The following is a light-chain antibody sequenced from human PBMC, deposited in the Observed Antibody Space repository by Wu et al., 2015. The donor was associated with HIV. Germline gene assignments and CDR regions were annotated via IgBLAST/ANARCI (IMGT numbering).Light chain of an antibody. Sequence: DIQMTQSPSSVSASVGDRVTITCRASQGIYNSLAWYRQTPGKAPKLLIYAASTLQSGVPSRFSGSGSGTDFTLTISSLQPEDFATYSCQQANSFPLTFGGGTKVEIK. V-gene: IGKV1-12*01. J-gene: IGKJ4*01. CDR3: QQANSFPLT. CDR1: QGIYNS. CDR2: AAS.